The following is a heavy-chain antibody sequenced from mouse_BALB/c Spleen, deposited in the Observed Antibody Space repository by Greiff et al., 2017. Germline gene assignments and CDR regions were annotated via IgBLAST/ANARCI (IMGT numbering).Heavy chain of an antibody. Sequence: EVKLVESGGGLVQPKGSLKLSCAASGFTFNTYAMHWVCQAPGKGLEWVARIRSKSNNYATYYADSVKDRFTISRDDSQSMLYLQMNNLKTEDTAMYYCVREDDYDPYWYFDGWGAGTTVTVSS. V-gene: IGHV10-3*03. CDR2: IRSKSNNYAT. D-gene: IGHD2-4*01. J-gene: IGHJ1*01. CDR1: GFTFNTYA. CDR3: VREDDYDPYWYFDG.